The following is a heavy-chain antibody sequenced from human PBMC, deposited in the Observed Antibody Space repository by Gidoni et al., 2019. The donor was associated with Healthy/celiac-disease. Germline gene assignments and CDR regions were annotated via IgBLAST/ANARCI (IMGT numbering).Heavy chain of an antibody. V-gene: IGHV4-61*02. D-gene: IGHD3-10*01. J-gene: IGHJ4*02. CDR1: GGSISSGRYH. Sequence: QVQLQESGPGLVKPSQTLSLTCTVPGGSISSGRYHWSWIRQPAGKGLEWIGRIYTSGSTNYNPSLKSRVTISVDTSKNQFSLKLSSVTAADTAVYYCACQTMVRGVMQVYWGQGTLVTVSS. CDR2: IYTSGST. CDR3: ACQTMVRGVMQVY.